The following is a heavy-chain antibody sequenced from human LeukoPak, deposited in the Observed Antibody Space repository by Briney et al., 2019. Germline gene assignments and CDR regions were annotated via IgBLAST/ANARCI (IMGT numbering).Heavy chain of an antibody. Sequence: SETLSLTCTVSGGSISSYYWSWIRQPPGKGLEWIGYIYYSGSTNYNPSLKSRVTISVDTSKNQFSLKLSSVTAADTAVYYCARENRAYYYGSGPKIDYWGQGTLVTVSS. CDR3: ARENRAYYYGSGPKIDY. D-gene: IGHD3-10*01. CDR2: IYYSGST. V-gene: IGHV4-59*01. CDR1: GGSISSYY. J-gene: IGHJ4*02.